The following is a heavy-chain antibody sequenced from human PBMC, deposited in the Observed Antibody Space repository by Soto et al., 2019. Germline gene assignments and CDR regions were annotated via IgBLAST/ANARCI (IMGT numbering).Heavy chain of an antibody. Sequence: PSDTLSLTSEVYGASFSGYSWSWFRQPPGKGLEWIGEINHSGSSNHNPSLKSRVTISVDTSKNQFSLKLSSVTAADTAVYYCARKSSLAARGLFRYTYYGMDVWGQGTTVTGSS. CDR1: GASFSGYS. D-gene: IGHD6-6*01. J-gene: IGHJ6*02. CDR2: INHSGSS. CDR3: ARKSSLAARGLFRYTYYGMDV. V-gene: IGHV4-34*01.